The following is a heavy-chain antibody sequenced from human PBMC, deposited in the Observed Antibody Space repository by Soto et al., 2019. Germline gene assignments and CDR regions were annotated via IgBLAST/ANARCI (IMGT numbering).Heavy chain of an antibody. CDR2: IDPSDSYT. Sequence: GESLKISCKGSGYSFTSYWISWVRQMPGKGLEWVGRIDPSDSYTNYSPSFQGHVTISADKSISTAYLQWSSLKASDTAMYYCARRGYSGYEHIDYWGQGTLVTVSS. CDR3: ARRGYSGYEHIDY. V-gene: IGHV5-10-1*01. J-gene: IGHJ4*02. D-gene: IGHD5-12*01. CDR1: GYSFTSYW.